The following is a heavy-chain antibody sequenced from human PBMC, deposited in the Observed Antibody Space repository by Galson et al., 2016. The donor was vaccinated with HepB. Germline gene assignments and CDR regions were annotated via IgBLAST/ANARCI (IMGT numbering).Heavy chain of an antibody. V-gene: IGHV1-69*06. CDR3: ARSGSRELADY. CDR2: IIPIFGTA. D-gene: IGHD1-26*01. CDR1: GGTFSSYA. J-gene: IGHJ4*02. Sequence: SVKVSCKASGGTFSSYAISWVRQAPGQGLEWMGGIIPIFGTAKYAQKFQGRVTITADKSTSTAYMELSSLRSEDTAVYYCARSGSRELADYGGQGTLVTVSA.